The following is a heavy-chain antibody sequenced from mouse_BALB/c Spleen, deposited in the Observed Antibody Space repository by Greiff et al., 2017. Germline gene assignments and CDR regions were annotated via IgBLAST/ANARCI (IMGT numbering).Heavy chain of an antibody. J-gene: IGHJ2*01. CDR2: ISSGGSYT. CDR1: GFTFSSYG. V-gene: IGHV5-6*02. Sequence: EVMLVESGGDLVKPGGSLKLSCAASGFTFSSYGMSWVRQTPDKRLEWVATISSGGSYTYYPDSVKGRFTISRDNAKNTLYLQMSSLKSEDTAMYYCARGGTGHHDGGQGTTRTVSS. CDR3: ARGGTGHHD. D-gene: IGHD2-12*01.